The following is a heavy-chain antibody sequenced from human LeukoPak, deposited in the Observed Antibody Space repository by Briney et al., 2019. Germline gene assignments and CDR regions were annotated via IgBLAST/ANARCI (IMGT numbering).Heavy chain of an antibody. CDR2: ISYDGNSK. J-gene: IGHJ6*02. V-gene: IGHV3-30*03. CDR3: ATVDV. CDR1: GFTFSSYG. D-gene: IGHD1-1*01. Sequence: PGGSLRLSCAASGFTFSSYGIHWVRQAPGKGLEWVAVISYDGNSKYYADSVKGRFTISRDNSKNTVLLQMSSLRSEDTAVYYCATVDVWGQGTTVTVSS.